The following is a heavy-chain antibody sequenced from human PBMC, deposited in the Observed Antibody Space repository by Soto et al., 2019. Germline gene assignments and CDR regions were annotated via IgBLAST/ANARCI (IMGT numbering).Heavy chain of an antibody. CDR3: AKDLDSAAYYLPNNDP. CDR1: GFTFINYP. Sequence: EVQLLESGGGLVQPGGSLRLSCAASGFTFINYPMNWVRQAPGKGLEWVSLVSVTGEYTYYAESVKGRFTISRDNFQNTVFLQMNNLNAEDTAIYYCAKDLDSAAYYLPNNDPWGLGTLVTVSS. V-gene: IGHV3-23*01. CDR2: VSVTGEYT. J-gene: IGHJ5*02. D-gene: IGHD1-26*01.